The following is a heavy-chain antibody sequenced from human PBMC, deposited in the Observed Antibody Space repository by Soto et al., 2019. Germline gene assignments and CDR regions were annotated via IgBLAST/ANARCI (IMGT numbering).Heavy chain of an antibody. D-gene: IGHD1-26*01. Sequence: PAERLCLTCAVAGGSSSRSRCRWGWIRQPPGKGLEWIASIKYSGTTFYNPSLKSRVTLSVDTSKNQFALKLSSVTAAETAVYYCARHGITRSYSAAFDIWRHGTIVT. CDR1: GGSSSRSRCR. CDR2: IKYSGTT. V-gene: IGHV4-39*01. J-gene: IGHJ3*02. CDR3: ARHGITRSYSAAFDI.